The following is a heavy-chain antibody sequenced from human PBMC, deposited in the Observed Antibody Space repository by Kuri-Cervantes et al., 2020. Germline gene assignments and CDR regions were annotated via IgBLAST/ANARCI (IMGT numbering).Heavy chain of an antibody. CDR2: ISWNSGGI. CDR1: GFSFDDYA. CDR3: ARGPTASCSSTSCRKYWGAFDI. J-gene: IGHJ3*02. Sequence: GGSLRLSCAASGFSFDDYAMHWVRQIPGKGLEWVSGISWNSGGIGYADSVKGRFTISRDNAKNSLYLQMNSLRAEDTAVYYCARGPTASCSSTSCRKYWGAFDIWGQGTMVTVSS. D-gene: IGHD2-2*01. V-gene: IGHV3-9*01.